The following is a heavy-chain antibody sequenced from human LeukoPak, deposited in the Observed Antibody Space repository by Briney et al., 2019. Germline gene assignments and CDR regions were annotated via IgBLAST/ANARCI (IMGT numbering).Heavy chain of an antibody. CDR2: IYYSGST. Sequence: TASETLSLTCTVSGGSISSYYWSWIRQPPGKGLEWIGYIYYSGSTNYNPSLKSRVTISVDTSKNQFSLKLSSVTAADTAVYYCARDGGYSYGYPYYFDYWGQGTLVTVSS. D-gene: IGHD5-18*01. V-gene: IGHV4-59*01. CDR3: ARDGGYSYGYPYYFDY. CDR1: GGSISSYY. J-gene: IGHJ4*02.